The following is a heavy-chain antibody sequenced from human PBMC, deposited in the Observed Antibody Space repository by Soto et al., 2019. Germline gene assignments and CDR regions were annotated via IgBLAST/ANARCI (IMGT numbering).Heavy chain of an antibody. J-gene: IGHJ6*02. D-gene: IGHD6-19*01. CDR3: AIVDGSTYYYGMDV. V-gene: IGHV4-34*01. Sequence: SETLSLTCAVYGGSFSGYYWSWIRQPPGKGLEWIGEINHSGSTNYNPSLKSRVTISVDTSKNQFSLKLGSVTAADTAVYYCAIVDGSTYYYGMDVWGQGTTVTVSS. CDR1: GGSFSGYY. CDR2: INHSGST.